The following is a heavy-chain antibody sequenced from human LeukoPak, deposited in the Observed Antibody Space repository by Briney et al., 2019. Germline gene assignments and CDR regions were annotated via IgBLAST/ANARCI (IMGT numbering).Heavy chain of an antibody. CDR3: TTANYDDLSAH. J-gene: IGHJ4*02. V-gene: IGHV3-15*01. D-gene: IGHD4-17*01. Sequence: GGSLRLSCTASGFTFSNAWMSWVRQAPGKGLEWVGRIKRRSNGGTTDYAAPVKGRFTISRDDSKSTLYLQMNSLKTEDTAIYYCTTANYDDLSAHWGQGVLVTVSS. CDR2: IKRRSNGGTT. CDR1: GFTFSNAW.